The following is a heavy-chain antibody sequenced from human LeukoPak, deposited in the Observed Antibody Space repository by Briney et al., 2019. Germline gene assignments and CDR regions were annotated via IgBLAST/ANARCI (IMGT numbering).Heavy chain of an antibody. CDR2: ISGSGAGP. CDR3: AKDPLYGSTTICPFDY. J-gene: IGHJ4*02. CDR1: GFTFSTFD. Sequence: GGSLRLSCAASGFTFSTFDMSWVRQALGEGVWWVSAISGSGAGPYYADSVKGRFTISRDNFKNTLFLQMTSLRAEGTAVYYCAKDPLYGSTTICPFDYWGQGTLVTVSS. D-gene: IGHD2-2*01. V-gene: IGHV3-23*01.